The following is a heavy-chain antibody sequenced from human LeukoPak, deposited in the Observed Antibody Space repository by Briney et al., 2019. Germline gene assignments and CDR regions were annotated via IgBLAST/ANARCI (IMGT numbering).Heavy chain of an antibody. V-gene: IGHV4-39*01. Sequence: PSETLSLTCTVSGGSISSSASYWAWIRQPPGKGLEWIANVYYNGDTYYKSSLYSRVTISADTSKNQFSLKLSSVTAADTAVYYCARHTSITMVRGVISKAPPTPYYFDYWGQGTLVTVSS. CDR2: VYYNGDT. CDR3: ARHTSITMVRGVISKAPPTPYYFDY. D-gene: IGHD3-10*01. J-gene: IGHJ4*02. CDR1: GGSISSSASY.